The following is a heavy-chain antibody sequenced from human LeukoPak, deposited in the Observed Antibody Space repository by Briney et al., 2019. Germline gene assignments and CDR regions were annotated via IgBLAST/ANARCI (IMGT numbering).Heavy chain of an antibody. J-gene: IGHJ4*02. V-gene: IGHV4-39*07. CDR2: IYYSGST. D-gene: IGHD3-22*01. Sequence: SETLSLTCTVSGGSISSSSYYWGWIRQPPGKGLEWIGSIYYSGSTYYNPSLKSRVTISVDKSKNQFSLKLSSVTAADTAVYYCAIVVVTLGYGFDYWGQGTLVTVSS. CDR3: AIVVVTLGYGFDY. CDR1: GGSISSSSYY.